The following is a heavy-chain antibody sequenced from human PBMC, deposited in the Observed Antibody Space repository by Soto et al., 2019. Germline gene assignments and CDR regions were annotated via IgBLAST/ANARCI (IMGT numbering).Heavy chain of an antibody. V-gene: IGHV1-46*01. CDR3: ARGDYSGYDYYYYYYGMDV. CDR1: GYTFTSYY. CDR2: INPSGGST. D-gene: IGHD5-12*01. Sequence: ASVKVSCKASGYTFTSYYMHWVRQAPGQGLVWMGIINPSGGSTSYAQKFQGRVTMTRDTSTSTVYMELSSLRSEDTAVYYCARGDYSGYDYYYYYYGMDVWGQGTTVTVSS. J-gene: IGHJ6*02.